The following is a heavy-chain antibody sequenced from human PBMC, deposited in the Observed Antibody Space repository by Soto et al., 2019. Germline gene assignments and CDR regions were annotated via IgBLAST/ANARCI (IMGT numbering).Heavy chain of an antibody. V-gene: IGHV4-30-4*01. CDR3: ARDQYCSGGSCYLYYYYGMDV. CDR1: GGSISSGDYY. Sequence: ASETLSLTCTVSGGSISSGDYYWSWIRQPPGKGLEWIGYIYYSGSTYYNPSLKSRVTISVDTSKNQFSLKLSSVTAADTAVYYCARDQYCSGGSCYLYYYYGMDVWGQGTTVTVSS. J-gene: IGHJ6*02. CDR2: IYYSGST. D-gene: IGHD2-15*01.